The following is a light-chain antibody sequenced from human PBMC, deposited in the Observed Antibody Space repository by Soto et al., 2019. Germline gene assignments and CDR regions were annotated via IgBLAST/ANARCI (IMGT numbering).Light chain of an antibody. CDR2: DAS. CDR3: QQSYGTPIT. V-gene: IGKV1-39*01. J-gene: IGKJ5*01. CDR1: QNIRSW. Sequence: DIQMTQSPSTLSASVGDRVTITCRASQNIRSWLAWYQQKPGKAPKLLIYDASSLKSGVPSRFSGSGSGTDFTLTITSLQPEDFATYYCQQSYGTPITFGQGTRLENK.